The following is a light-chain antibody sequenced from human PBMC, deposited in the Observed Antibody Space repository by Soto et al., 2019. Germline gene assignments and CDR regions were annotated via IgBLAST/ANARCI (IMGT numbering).Light chain of an antibody. Sequence: DIVMIQSPDPLAVSLGERATINCKSSQSVLYSSNNKTYLAWYQHKPGQPPKLLIYWASTRESGVPGRFSGSGSGTDFTLTISSLQAEDVAVYYCQQYCSTPWTFGQGTKVEIK. V-gene: IGKV4-1*01. J-gene: IGKJ1*01. CDR3: QQYCSTPWT. CDR1: QSVLYSSNNKTY. CDR2: WAS.